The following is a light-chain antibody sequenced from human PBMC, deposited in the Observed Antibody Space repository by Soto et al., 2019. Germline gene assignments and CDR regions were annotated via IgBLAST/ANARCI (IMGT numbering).Light chain of an antibody. Sequence: DIQMTQSPSSLSVSVGDRVTITCRASQRISSYLNWYQQKEGKAPKLLISSASSLQSGVPSRFSGSGSGTGFTLTISSLQPEDFATYYCQQRYSTPWTFGQGTKLEIK. CDR2: SAS. J-gene: IGKJ2*02. CDR3: QQRYSTPWT. CDR1: QRISSY. V-gene: IGKV1-39*01.